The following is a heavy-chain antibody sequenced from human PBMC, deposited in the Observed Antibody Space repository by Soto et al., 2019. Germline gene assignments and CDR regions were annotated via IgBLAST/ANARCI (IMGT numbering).Heavy chain of an antibody. CDR1: GDPVSSGSYY. Sequence: SDTLSLTCSVSGDPVSSGSYYWTWVRQHPVKGLEWIGYIYHTGSTYYNPSLQSRLIMSIDTSKNQFSLHLYSVTAADTAVYFCAAKLGTTHYFDFWGQGSLVTVSS. CDR2: IYHTGST. V-gene: IGHV4-31*03. D-gene: IGHD7-27*01. J-gene: IGHJ4*02. CDR3: AAKLGTTHYFDF.